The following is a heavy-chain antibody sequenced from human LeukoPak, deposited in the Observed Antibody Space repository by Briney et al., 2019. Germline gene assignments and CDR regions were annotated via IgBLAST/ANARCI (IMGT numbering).Heavy chain of an antibody. Sequence: GGSLRLSCAASGFTFSSYWMSWVRQAPGKGLEWVANIKQDGSEKYYVDSVKGRFTISRDNDKNSLYLQMNSLRAEDTAVYYCARAYGSGSYSLSPDYWGQGTLVTVSS. D-gene: IGHD3-10*01. CDR3: ARAYGSGSYSLSPDY. J-gene: IGHJ4*02. V-gene: IGHV3-7*04. CDR1: GFTFSSYW. CDR2: IKQDGSEK.